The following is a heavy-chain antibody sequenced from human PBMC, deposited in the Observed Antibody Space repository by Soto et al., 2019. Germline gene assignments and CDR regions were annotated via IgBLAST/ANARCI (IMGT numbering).Heavy chain of an antibody. CDR3: ARDQSSTLRTCTHCDP. J-gene: IGHJ5*02. V-gene: IGHV3-30-3*01. CDR2: ISYDGSTK. CDR1: GFTFCSYA. D-gene: IGHD4-17*01. Sequence: PGGSLRLSSAASGFTFCSYAMAWVRQAPGKGLEWVAVISYDGSTKFYADSVKGRFTISRDNSKNTLYLQMNSLRAEDTAVYYWARDQSSTLRTCTHCDPWGQGTLFTVSS.